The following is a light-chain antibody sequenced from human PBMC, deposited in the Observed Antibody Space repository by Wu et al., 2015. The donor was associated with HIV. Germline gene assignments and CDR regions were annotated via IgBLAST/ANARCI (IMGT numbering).Light chain of an antibody. V-gene: IGKV3-11*01. CDR3: QQRRYWPLYT. Sequence: EIVLTQFPATLSLSPGERATLSCRASQSVASFLAWYQQKPGQAPRLLIYDASNRATGIPARFSGSGSGTDFTLTISSLEPEDFAVYYCQQRRYWPLYTFGQGTKLEXK. J-gene: IGKJ2*01. CDR1: QSVASF. CDR2: DAS.